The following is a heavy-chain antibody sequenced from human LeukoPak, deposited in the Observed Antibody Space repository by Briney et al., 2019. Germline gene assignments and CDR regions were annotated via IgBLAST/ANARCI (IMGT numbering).Heavy chain of an antibody. CDR1: GGSISSYY. CDR3: ARLDHSLWITDY. D-gene: IGHD2-2*03. J-gene: IGHJ4*01. V-gene: IGHV4-59*08. Sequence: SETLSLTCTVSGGSISSYYWSWIRQPPGKGLEWIGYIYYSWSTNYYPSLKSRVTISVDTSKNQFSLNLRSVTVAETAIYYCARLDHSLWITDYWGHGTLVTVSS. CDR2: IYYSWST.